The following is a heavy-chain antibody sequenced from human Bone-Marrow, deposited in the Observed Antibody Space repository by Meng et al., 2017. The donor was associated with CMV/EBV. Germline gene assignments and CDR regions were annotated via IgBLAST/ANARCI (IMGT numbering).Heavy chain of an antibody. J-gene: IGHJ5*02. Sequence: GGSLRLSCAASGFTVSSNYMSWVRQAPGKGLEWVSVIYSGGSTYYADSVKGRFTISRDNSKNTLYLEMNSLRAEDTAVYYCARVGQQWLVRGDWFDPWGQGTLVTVSS. V-gene: IGHV3-53*05. CDR3: ARVGQQWLVRGDWFDP. D-gene: IGHD6-19*01. CDR1: GFTVSSNY. CDR2: IYSGGST.